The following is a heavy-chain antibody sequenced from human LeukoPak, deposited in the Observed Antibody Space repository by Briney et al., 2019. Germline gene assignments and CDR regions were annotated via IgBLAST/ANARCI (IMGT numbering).Heavy chain of an antibody. Sequence: GGSLRLSCAASGFTFSSYEMNWVRQAPGKGLEWVSYISSSGSTIYYADSVKGRFTISRDNAKNSLYLQMNSLRAEDTAVYYCARGRRYYGLGSYYWIYMDVWGKGTTVTVSS. V-gene: IGHV3-48*03. CDR1: GFTFSSYE. D-gene: IGHD3-10*01. CDR2: ISSSGSTI. J-gene: IGHJ6*03. CDR3: ARGRRYYGLGSYYWIYMDV.